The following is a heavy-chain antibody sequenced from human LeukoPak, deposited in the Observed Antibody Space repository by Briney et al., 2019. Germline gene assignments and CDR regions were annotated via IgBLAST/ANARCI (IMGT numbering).Heavy chain of an antibody. D-gene: IGHD3-10*01. V-gene: IGHV3-11*01. Sequence: PGGSLRLSCAASEFVFSDYYMSWVRQAPGKGLEWVSYISSGGDTKYYADSVKGRFTIFRDNAKNSLYLQMNNLRAEDTAVYYCAREMGGDYGSGTFFDLWGQGNMVTVSS. J-gene: IGHJ4*02. CDR1: EFVFSDYY. CDR2: ISSGGDTK. CDR3: AREMGGDYGSGTFFDL.